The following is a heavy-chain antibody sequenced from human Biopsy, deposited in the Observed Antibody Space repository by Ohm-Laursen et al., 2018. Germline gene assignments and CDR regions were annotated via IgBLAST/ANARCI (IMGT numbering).Heavy chain of an antibody. CDR1: GFTFSDYY. Sequence: SLRLSCAASGFTFSDYYMSWVRQAPGQGLEWLSFISRSGSIIDYDNSVKGRFTTSRDNAQNTLFLQMNILTADEAAVYYCARDWGGDYGGNIDYYYFYGMDVWGQGTTVTVSS. CDR3: ARDWGGDYGGNIDYYYFYGMDV. V-gene: IGHV3-11*01. CDR2: ISRSGSII. D-gene: IGHD4-23*01. J-gene: IGHJ6*02.